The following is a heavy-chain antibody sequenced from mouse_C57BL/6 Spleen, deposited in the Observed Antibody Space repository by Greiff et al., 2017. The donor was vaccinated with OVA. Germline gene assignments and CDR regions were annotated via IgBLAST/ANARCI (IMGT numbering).Heavy chain of an antibody. CDR3: ASTYGSSSWFAY. Sequence: EVKLQESGPELVKPGASVKIPCKASGYTFTDYNMDWVKQSHGKSLEWIGDINPNNGGTIYNQKFKGKATLTVDKSSSTAYMELRSLTSEDTAVYYCASTYGSSSWFAYWGQGTLVTVSA. J-gene: IGHJ3*01. CDR2: INPNNGGT. V-gene: IGHV1-18*01. D-gene: IGHD1-1*01. CDR1: GYTFTDYN.